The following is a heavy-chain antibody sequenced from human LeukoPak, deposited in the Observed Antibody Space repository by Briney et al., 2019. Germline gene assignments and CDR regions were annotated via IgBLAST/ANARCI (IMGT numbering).Heavy chain of an antibody. D-gene: IGHD3-10*01. J-gene: IGHJ4*02. Sequence: GGSLRLSCAASGFTFSSYSMNWLRQAPGKGLEWVSSVSSSSSYIYYADSVKGRFTISRDNAKNSLYLQMNSLRAEDTAVYYCARLPGYYYGSGSYFTDWGQGTLVTVSS. CDR3: ARLPGYYYGSGSYFTD. V-gene: IGHV3-21*01. CDR2: VSSSSSYI. CDR1: GFTFSSYS.